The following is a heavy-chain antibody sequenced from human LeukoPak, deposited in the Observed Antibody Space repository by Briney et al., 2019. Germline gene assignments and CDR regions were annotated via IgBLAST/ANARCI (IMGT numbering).Heavy chain of an antibody. D-gene: IGHD4-11*01. Sequence: SGPTLVNPTQTLTLTCTFSGFSLSTSGMCVTWIRQPPGKALEWLARIDWDDDKYYSTSLKTRLTISKDTSKNQVVLTMTNMDPVDTAMYYCARMRAYSNVYYFDYWGQGTLVTVSS. CDR1: GFSLSTSGMC. CDR3: ARMRAYSNVYYFDY. CDR2: IDWDDDK. V-gene: IGHV2-70*11. J-gene: IGHJ4*02.